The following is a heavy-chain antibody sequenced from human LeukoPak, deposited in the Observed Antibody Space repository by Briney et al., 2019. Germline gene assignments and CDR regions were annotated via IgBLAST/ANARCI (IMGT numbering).Heavy chain of an antibody. J-gene: IGHJ4*02. V-gene: IGHV4-59*01. D-gene: IGHD6-13*01. CDR2: MFHSGST. Sequence: SETLSLTCTVSGGSISRYYWSWIRQPPGKGLEWIGYMFHSGSTNYNPSLKSRVTMSVDTSKNRFSLKLNSVTAADTAVYYCAAGTAADYWGLGTLVAVSS. CDR1: GGSISRYY. CDR3: AAGTAADY.